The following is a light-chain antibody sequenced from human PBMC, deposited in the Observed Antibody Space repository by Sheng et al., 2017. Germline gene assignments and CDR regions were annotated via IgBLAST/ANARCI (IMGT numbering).Light chain of an antibody. V-gene: IGKV1-5*03. Sequence: DIQMTQSPSTLSASVGDRVTITCRASQSISIWLAWYQQKPGRAPGLLIYRASSLKTGVPSRFSGSGSGTEFTLTISSLQPDDFATYYCQQYSSYNTFGQGTKLEI. CDR2: RAS. CDR1: QSISIW. J-gene: IGKJ2*01. CDR3: QQYSSYNT.